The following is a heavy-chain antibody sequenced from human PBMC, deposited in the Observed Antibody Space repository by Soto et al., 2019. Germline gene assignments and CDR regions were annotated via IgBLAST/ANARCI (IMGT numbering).Heavy chain of an antibody. CDR3: ARDLRGSGSFAH. CDR1: GYTLTTSG. J-gene: IGHJ4*02. V-gene: IGHV1-18*01. D-gene: IGHD1-26*01. Sequence: QVQLVQSGAEVKKPGASVKVSCKASGYTLTTSGFSWVRQAPGQGLEWMGWISANNVTTNYAQKFQGRLTMNTDTPTTTAHRELRSLRSDDTAVYYCARDLRGSGSFAHWGQGTLVTVSS. CDR2: ISANNVTT.